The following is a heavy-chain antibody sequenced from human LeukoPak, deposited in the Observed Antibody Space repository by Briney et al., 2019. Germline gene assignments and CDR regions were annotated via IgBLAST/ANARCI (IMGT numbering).Heavy chain of an antibody. D-gene: IGHD2-15*01. CDR1: GFIFSSYA. CDR3: ARGVAQNGNPNYFDP. CDR2: IWSDGSRQ. J-gene: IGHJ5*02. Sequence: GTSLRLSCAASGFIFSSYAMHWVRQAPGTGLEWVAVIWSDGSRQYYLDSVKGRFTISRDNSKNTLYLQMNSLRAEDTAVYSCARGVAQNGNPNYFDPWGRGTLVNGSS. V-gene: IGHV3-33*01.